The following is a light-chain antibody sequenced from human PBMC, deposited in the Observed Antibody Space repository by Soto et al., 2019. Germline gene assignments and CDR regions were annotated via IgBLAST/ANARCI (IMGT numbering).Light chain of an antibody. CDR1: PSISRW. Sequence: DIQMTQSPSTLSASVGDRITITCRASPSISRWLAWYQQKPGKAPKLLIHDATSLESGVPSRISGSGSGTEFTLTISSLQPDDFASYYCQLYSSYWAFAQGTKVEIK. V-gene: IGKV1-5*01. CDR2: DAT. CDR3: QLYSSYWA. J-gene: IGKJ1*01.